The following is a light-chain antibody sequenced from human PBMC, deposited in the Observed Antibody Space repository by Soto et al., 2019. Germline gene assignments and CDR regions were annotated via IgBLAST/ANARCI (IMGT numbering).Light chain of an antibody. CDR2: AAS. Sequence: EIVMMQSPATLSVSPGERATLSCRASQSVGSNLAWYQQRPGQAPRLLIYAASTRATGVPARFSGGASGTDFTLTISSLQSEDFAVYYCQQYNNWPPMYTFGQGTKLEIQ. CDR1: QSVGSN. CDR3: QQYNNWPPMYT. J-gene: IGKJ2*01. V-gene: IGKV3-15*01.